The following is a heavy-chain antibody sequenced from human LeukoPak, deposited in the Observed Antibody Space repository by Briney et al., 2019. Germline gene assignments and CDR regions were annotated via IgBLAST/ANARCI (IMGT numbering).Heavy chain of an antibody. CDR3: ARHWGDSSGYPLPY. Sequence: ASVKVSCKASGYTFTSYDINWVRQATGQGLEWVGWMSPNSGNTGYAQKFQGRVTMTRDTSISTAYMELSSLRSEDTAVYYCARHWGDSSGYPLPYWGQGTLVTVSS. D-gene: IGHD3-22*01. V-gene: IGHV1-8*01. J-gene: IGHJ4*02. CDR1: GYTFTSYD. CDR2: MSPNSGNT.